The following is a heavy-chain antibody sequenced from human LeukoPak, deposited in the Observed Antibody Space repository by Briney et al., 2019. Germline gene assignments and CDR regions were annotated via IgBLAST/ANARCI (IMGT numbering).Heavy chain of an antibody. D-gene: IGHD3-3*01. V-gene: IGHV3-7*03. CDR3: AARWSENPYF. CDR1: GLTLSNYW. J-gene: IGHJ4*02. Sequence: GGSLRLSCTASGLTLSNYWMIWVRQAPGKGLQWVAKIKQDGSEKYYVDSVKGRFTISRDNAENSLYLQMNSLGVEDTAVYYCAARWSENPYFWGQGTLVTVSS. CDR2: IKQDGSEK.